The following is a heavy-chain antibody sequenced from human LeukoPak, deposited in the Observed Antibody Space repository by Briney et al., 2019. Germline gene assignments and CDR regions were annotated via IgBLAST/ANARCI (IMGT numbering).Heavy chain of an antibody. CDR3: ARDIPPPYYHGSDDAFDI. Sequence: PSETLSLTCTVSGGSISSGGYYWSWIRQHPGKGLEWIGYIYYSGSTYYNPSLKSRVAISVDTSKNQFSLKLSSVTATDTAVYYCARDIPPPYYHGSDDAFDIWGQGTMVTVSS. CDR1: GGSISSGGYY. D-gene: IGHD3-10*01. V-gene: IGHV4-31*03. CDR2: IYYSGST. J-gene: IGHJ3*02.